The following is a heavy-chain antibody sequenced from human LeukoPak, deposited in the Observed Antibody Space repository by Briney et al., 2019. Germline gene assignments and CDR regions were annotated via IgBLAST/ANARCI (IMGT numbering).Heavy chain of an antibody. CDR2: IIPILGIA. J-gene: IGHJ6*02. Sequence: SVKVSCKASGGTFSSYAISWVRQAPGQGLEWMGRIIPILGIANYAQKFQGRVTMTRNTSISTAYMELSSLRSEDTAVYYCARGGDCSSTSCYKYYYYYGMDVWGQGTTVTVSS. V-gene: IGHV1-69*04. D-gene: IGHD2-2*02. CDR1: GGTFSSYA. CDR3: ARGGDCSSTSCYKYYYYYGMDV.